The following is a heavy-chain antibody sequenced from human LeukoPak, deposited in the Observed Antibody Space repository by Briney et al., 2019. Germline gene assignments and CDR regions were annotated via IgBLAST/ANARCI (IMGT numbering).Heavy chain of an antibody. V-gene: IGHV4-59*01. Sequence: PSETLSLTCTVSGGSISSYYWSWVRQPPGKGLEWIGYSYYSGSTNYNPSLKSRVTISVDTSKNQFSLKLSSVTAADTAVYYCARDSGYYGGYYFDYWGQGTLVTVSS. D-gene: IGHD3-22*01. CDR1: GGSISSYY. CDR2: SYYSGST. CDR3: ARDSGYYGGYYFDY. J-gene: IGHJ4*02.